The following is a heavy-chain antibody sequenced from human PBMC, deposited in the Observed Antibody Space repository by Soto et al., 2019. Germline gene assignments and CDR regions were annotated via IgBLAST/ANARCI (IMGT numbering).Heavy chain of an antibody. Sequence: EVQLVESGGGLVQPGGSLRLSCAASGFTFSSYRMNWVRQAPGKGLEWLSYISTGSSAIYYADSVKGRFTISRDNAKNSRYLQMNSLRDEDTAVYYCARSEGYTSGFDYWGQGTLVTVSS. CDR1: GFTFSSYR. J-gene: IGHJ4*02. D-gene: IGHD6-19*01. V-gene: IGHV3-48*02. CDR2: ISTGSSAI. CDR3: ARSEGYTSGFDY.